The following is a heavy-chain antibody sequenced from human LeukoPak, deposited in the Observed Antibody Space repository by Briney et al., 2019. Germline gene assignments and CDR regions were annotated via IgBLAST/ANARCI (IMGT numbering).Heavy chain of an antibody. CDR3: ARGDPHGAYFDY. CDR2: ISSSSTYI. Sequence: PGGSVRLSCAASGFTFSTYSMNWVRQAPGKGLEWVSVISSSSTYIYYSDSVRGRFTISRDNAKNSLYLQMNSLRAEYTAVYYCARGDPHGAYFDYWGQGALVTVSS. CDR1: GFTFSTYS. J-gene: IGHJ4*02. D-gene: IGHD5-24*01. V-gene: IGHV3-21*01.